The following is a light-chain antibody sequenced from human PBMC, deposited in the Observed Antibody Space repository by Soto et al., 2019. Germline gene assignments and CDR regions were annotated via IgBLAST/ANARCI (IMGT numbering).Light chain of an antibody. CDR3: QKYNTWPHT. CDR1: RSLSDNH. CDR2: DAS. J-gene: IGKJ2*01. Sequence: EIVLTQSPGTLSLSPGETAALSCRASRSLSDNHLAWYQQRPGQAPRLLIFDASTRATGIPARFSGSGSGTEFTLTISSLQSEDFAVYYCQKYNTWPHTFGQGTKLEI. V-gene: IGKV3-15*01.